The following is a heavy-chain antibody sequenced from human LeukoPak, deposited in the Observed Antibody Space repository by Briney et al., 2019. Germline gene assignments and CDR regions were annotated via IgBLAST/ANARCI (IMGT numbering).Heavy chain of an antibody. D-gene: IGHD6-19*01. CDR3: ARDSSGWYPGY. J-gene: IGHJ4*02. CDR1: GYTLTELS. Sequence: GASVKVSCKVSGYTLTELSMHWVRQAPGQGLEWMGWISAYNGNANYAQKLQGRVTMTTDTSTSTAYMELRSLRSDDTAVYYCARDSSGWYPGYWGQGTLVTVSS. V-gene: IGHV1-18*01. CDR2: ISAYNGNA.